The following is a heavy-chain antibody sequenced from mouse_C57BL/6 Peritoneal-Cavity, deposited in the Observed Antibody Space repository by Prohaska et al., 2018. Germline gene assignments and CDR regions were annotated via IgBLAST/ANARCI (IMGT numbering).Heavy chain of an antibody. CDR3: ARDPAWFAY. J-gene: IGHJ3*01. CDR1: GFTFSDYG. CDR2: ISSGSSTI. Sequence: EVQLVESGGGLVQPGGSLNLSCAASGFTFSDYGMHWVRQAPEKGLEWVAYISSGSSTIYYADTVKGRFTISRDNAKNTLFRQMTRLRSEDTAMYYCARDPAWFAYWGQGTLVTVSA. V-gene: IGHV5-17*01.